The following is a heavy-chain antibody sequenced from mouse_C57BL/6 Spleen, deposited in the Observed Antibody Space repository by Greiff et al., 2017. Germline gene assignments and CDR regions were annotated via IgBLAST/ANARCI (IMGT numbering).Heavy chain of an antibody. CDR1: GYTFTSYW. V-gene: IGHV1-69*01. CDR3: ARGGITTVVAYYFDY. Sequence: QVQLQQPGAELVMPGASVKLSCKASGYTFTSYWMHWVKQRPGQGLEWIGEIDPSDSYTNYNQKFKGKSTLTVDKSSSTAYMQLSSLTSEDSAVYYCARGGITTVVAYYFDYWGQGT. D-gene: IGHD1-1*01. CDR2: IDPSDSYT. J-gene: IGHJ2*01.